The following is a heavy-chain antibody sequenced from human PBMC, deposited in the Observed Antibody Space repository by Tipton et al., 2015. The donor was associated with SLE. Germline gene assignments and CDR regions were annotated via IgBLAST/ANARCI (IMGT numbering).Heavy chain of an antibody. Sequence: LRLSCAVYGGSFSGYYWSWIRQPPGKGLEWIGEINHSGSTNYNPSLKSRVTISLDTSKNQFSLKLSSVTAADTAVYYCARFSSSSWSRLGGAFDIWGQGTMVTVSS. V-gene: IGHV4-34*01. CDR3: ARFSSSSWSRLGGAFDI. CDR1: GGSFSGYY. CDR2: INHSGST. J-gene: IGHJ3*02. D-gene: IGHD6-13*01.